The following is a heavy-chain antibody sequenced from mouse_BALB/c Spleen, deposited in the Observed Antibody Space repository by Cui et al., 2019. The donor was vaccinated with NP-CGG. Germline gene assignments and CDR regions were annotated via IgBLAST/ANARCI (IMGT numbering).Heavy chain of an antibody. Sequence: QVQLQQPGAELVKPGASVKLSCKASGYTFTSYWMHWVKQRPGRGLEWIGRIDLNSGGTKYNEKFKSKATLTVDKPSSTAYMQLSSLTSEDSAVYYCARYDYYGSSYFDYWGQGTTLTVSS. J-gene: IGHJ2*01. CDR2: IDLNSGGT. CDR3: ARYDYYGSSYFDY. CDR1: GYTFTSYW. V-gene: IGHV1-72*01. D-gene: IGHD1-1*01.